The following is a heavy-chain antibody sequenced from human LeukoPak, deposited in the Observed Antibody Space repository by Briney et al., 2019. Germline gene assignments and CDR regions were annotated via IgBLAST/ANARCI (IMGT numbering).Heavy chain of an antibody. Sequence: GGSLRLSCAASGFTFSSYAMSWVRQAPGKGLEWVSAISKSGDSTFYADSVKGRFTISRDNSQNTLYVQMNSLRAEDTAVYYCARFYGGSAFDIWGQGTMVTVSS. J-gene: IGHJ3*02. CDR1: GFTFSSYA. V-gene: IGHV3-23*01. CDR3: ARFYGGSAFDI. CDR2: ISKSGDST. D-gene: IGHD3-16*01.